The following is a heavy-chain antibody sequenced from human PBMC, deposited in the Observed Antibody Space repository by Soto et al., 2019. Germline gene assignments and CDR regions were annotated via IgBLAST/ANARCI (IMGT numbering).Heavy chain of an antibody. CDR3: ARSYCGSSSCPGVLYNWFDP. Sequence: GGSLRLSCAASGFTFSSYSMNWVRQAPGKGLEWVSSISSSSSYIYNADSVRGRFTISRDNAKNTLYLQMNSLKAEETAVYYCARSYCGSSSCPGVLYNWFDPWGQGTLVTVSS. D-gene: IGHD2-2*01. J-gene: IGHJ5*02. CDR2: ISSSSSYI. CDR1: GFTFSSYS. V-gene: IGHV3-21*01.